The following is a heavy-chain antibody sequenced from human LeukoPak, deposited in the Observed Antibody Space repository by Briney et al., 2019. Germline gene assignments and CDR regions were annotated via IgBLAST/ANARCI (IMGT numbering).Heavy chain of an antibody. J-gene: IGHJ5*02. D-gene: IGHD3-9*01. CDR1: GGSISSGSYY. CDR2: IYTSGST. CDR3: ARDRHDILTGYPYNRFDP. Sequence: SQTLSLACTVSGGSISSGSYYWSWIRQPAGKGLEWIGRIYTSGSTNYNPSLKSRVTISVDTSKNQFSLKLSSVTAADTAVYYCARDRHDILTGYPYNRFDPWGQGTLVTVSS. V-gene: IGHV4-61*02.